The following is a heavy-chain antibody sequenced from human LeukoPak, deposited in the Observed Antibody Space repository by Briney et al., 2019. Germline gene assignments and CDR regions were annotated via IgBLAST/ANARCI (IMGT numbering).Heavy chain of an antibody. Sequence: ASVKVSCKASGYTFTSYYMHWVRQAPGQGLEWMGVINTSGGSTTYAQKFQGRVSMTRDTSTSTVYLEVSSLRSEDTAVYYCARSQGGNTLWFDPWGQGTLVTVAS. CDR1: GYTFTSYY. CDR3: ARSQGGNTLWFDP. J-gene: IGHJ5*02. D-gene: IGHD4-23*01. V-gene: IGHV1-46*01. CDR2: INTSGGST.